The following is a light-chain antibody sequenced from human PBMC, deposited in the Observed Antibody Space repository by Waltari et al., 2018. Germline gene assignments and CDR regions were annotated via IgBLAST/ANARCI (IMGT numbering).Light chain of an antibody. V-gene: IGKV4-1*01. J-gene: IGKJ3*01. CDR2: WAS. CDR3: QQYYSSPFT. CDR1: QSVLFSSNNRNY. Sequence: DIVLTQSPDSLAAALGERAPLHCKSSQSVLFSSNNRNYLAWYQQKPGQSPKLVLYWASTRESGVPDRFSGSGSATDFTLTISSLQAEDVAVYYCQQYYSSPFTFGPGTKLEIK.